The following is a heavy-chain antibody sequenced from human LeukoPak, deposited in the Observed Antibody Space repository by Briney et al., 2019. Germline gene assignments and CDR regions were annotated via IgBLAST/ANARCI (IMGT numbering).Heavy chain of an antibody. CDR3: ARDLCSSTSCQLDY. Sequence: SVKVSCEASGGTFSSYAISWVRQAPGQGLEWMGGIIPIFGTANYAQKFQGRVTITADKSTSTAYMELSSLRSEDTAVDYCARDLCSSTSCQLDYWGQGTLVTVSS. CDR1: GGTFSSYA. D-gene: IGHD2-2*01. J-gene: IGHJ4*02. CDR2: IIPIFGTA. V-gene: IGHV1-69*06.